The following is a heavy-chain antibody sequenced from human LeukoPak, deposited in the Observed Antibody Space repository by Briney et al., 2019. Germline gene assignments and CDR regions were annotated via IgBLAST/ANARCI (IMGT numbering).Heavy chain of an antibody. J-gene: IGHJ4*02. CDR2: IYSGGST. CDR3: ARSTRRDYSYGP. Sequence: PGGSLRLSCAASGFTVSSSYMSWVRQAPGKGLEWVSVIYSGGSTYYADSVKGRFTISRDNSKNSLYLQMNSLRAEDTAVYYCARSTRRDYSYGPWGQGTLVTVSS. V-gene: IGHV3-66*01. D-gene: IGHD5-18*01. CDR1: GFTVSSSY.